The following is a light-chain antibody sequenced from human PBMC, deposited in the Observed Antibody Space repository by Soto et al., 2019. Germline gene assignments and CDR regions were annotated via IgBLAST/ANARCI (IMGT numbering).Light chain of an antibody. CDR3: QQYNSYPLT. V-gene: IGKV1-16*01. Sequence: DIQMTQSPSSLSAFVGDRVTITCRASQDIVNFLAWYQQKPGKAPKLLIYDASSLESGVPSRFSGSGSGTEFTLTISSLQPDDFATYYCQQYNSYPLTFGGGTKV. CDR2: DAS. CDR1: QDIVNF. J-gene: IGKJ4*01.